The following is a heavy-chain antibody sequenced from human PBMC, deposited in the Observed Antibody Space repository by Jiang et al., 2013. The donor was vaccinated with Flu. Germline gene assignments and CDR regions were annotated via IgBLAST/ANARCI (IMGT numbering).Heavy chain of an antibody. J-gene: IGHJ4*02. V-gene: IGHV1-46*01. D-gene: IGHD3-16*02. CDR3: ARSVMITFGGVIVMNYFDY. Sequence: VKVSCKASGYTFTSYYIHWVRQAPGQGLEWMGMINPGGGSTSYAQRFQGRVTMTRDTSTSTVYMEVSSLRSEDTAVYYCARSVMITFGGVIVMNYFDYWGQGTLVTVSS. CDR1: GYTFTSYY. CDR2: INPGGGST.